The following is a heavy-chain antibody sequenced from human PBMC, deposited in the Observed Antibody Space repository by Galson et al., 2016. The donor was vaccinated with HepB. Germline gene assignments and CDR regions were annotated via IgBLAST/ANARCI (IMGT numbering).Heavy chain of an antibody. CDR2: IYYSGIT. D-gene: IGHD6-13*01. CDR3: ARQAAAADYYYYDMDV. CDR1: GGSISSSSYY. V-gene: IGHV4-39*01. J-gene: IGHJ6*02. Sequence: SETLSLTCTVSGGSISSSSYYWGWIRQPPGKGLEWIGSIYYSGITYNNPSLKSRVTMSVATSKNQFSLKLSSVTAADTAVYYCARQAAAADYYYYDMDVWAKGPRSPSP.